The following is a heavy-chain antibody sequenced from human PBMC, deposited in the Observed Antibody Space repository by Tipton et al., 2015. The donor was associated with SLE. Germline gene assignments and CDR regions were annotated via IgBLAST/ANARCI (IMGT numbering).Heavy chain of an antibody. Sequence: QVQLVQSGAEVKKPGASVKVSCKASGYTFSIYGINWVRQATGQGLEWMGWMNPNSGNTGYAQKFQGRVTMTRNTSISTAYMELSSLRSEDTAVYYCARGTSSSWRFDYWGQGTLVTVSS. CDR3: ARGTSSSWRFDY. D-gene: IGHD6-13*01. CDR2: MNPNSGNT. J-gene: IGHJ4*02. CDR1: GYTFSIYG. V-gene: IGHV1-8*02.